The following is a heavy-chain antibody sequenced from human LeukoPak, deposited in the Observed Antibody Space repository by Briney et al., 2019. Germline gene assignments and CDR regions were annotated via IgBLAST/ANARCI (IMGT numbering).Heavy chain of an antibody. CDR3: ATEYCAGGSCYSVYFFDY. Sequence: SVTVSCKASGDAFKTYAISWVRQAPGQGLEWMGRTIPMFDTSNNAQKFRGRVTITADKTTSTAYMELSSLRSDDTAVYYCATEYCAGGSCYSVYFFDYWGQGTPVTVTS. CDR1: GDAFKTYA. D-gene: IGHD2-15*01. CDR2: TIPMFDTS. J-gene: IGHJ4*02. V-gene: IGHV1-69*06.